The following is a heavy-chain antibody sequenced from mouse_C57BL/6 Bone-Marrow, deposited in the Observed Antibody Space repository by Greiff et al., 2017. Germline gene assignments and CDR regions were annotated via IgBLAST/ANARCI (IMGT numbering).Heavy chain of an antibody. CDR3: AREKFRGWFAY. CDR2: ISSGSSTI. V-gene: IGHV5-17*01. J-gene: IGHJ3*01. CDR1: GFTFSDYG. Sequence: EVKVVESGGGLVKPGGSLKLSCAASGFTFSDYGMHWVRQAPEKGLEWVAYISSGSSTIYYADTVKGRFTISRDNAKNTLFLQMTSLRSEDTAMYYCAREKFRGWFAYWGQGTLVTVSA.